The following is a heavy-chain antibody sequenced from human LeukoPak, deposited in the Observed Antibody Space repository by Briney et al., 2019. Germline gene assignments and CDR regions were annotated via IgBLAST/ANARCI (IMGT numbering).Heavy chain of an antibody. J-gene: IGHJ5*02. V-gene: IGHV4-59*01. D-gene: IGHD3-3*01. CDR1: GGSISSYY. CDR3: ARSRSESLYYDFWSGYQGNWFDP. Sequence: SETLSLTRTVSGGSISSYYWIWIRQPPGKGLEWIGYTYYSGSTNYNPSLKSRVTISAETSKNQFSLKLSSVTAADTAVYYCARSRSESLYYDFWSGYQGNWFDPWGQGTLVTVSS. CDR2: TYYSGST.